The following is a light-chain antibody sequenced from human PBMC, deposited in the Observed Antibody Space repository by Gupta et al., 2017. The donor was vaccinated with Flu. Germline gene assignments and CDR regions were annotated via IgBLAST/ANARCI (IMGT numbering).Light chain of an antibody. V-gene: IGKV1-39*01. Sequence: GDRVTITCRTSEIINTYLNWYQQKQGKAPKLLIYVASHLQSGVPSRFSGSGSGTDFTLTISNIQLEDFATYYCQQSQSSWLTFGGGTKVEI. CDR1: EIINTY. J-gene: IGKJ4*01. CDR3: QQSQSSWLT. CDR2: VAS.